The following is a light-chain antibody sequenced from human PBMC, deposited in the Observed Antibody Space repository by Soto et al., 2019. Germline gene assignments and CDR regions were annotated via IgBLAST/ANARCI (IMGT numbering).Light chain of an antibody. CDR2: DAS. J-gene: IGKJ1*01. CDR3: HQYGYSLWT. V-gene: IGKV3-20*01. CDR1: QSINSN. Sequence: TQSPATLSVSPGDRATLSCRASQSINSNLAWYQQQPGQAPRLLIYDASSRATGVPDRFSGSGSGTDFALTISRLEPEDFALYYCHQYGYSLWTFGQGTKVDIK.